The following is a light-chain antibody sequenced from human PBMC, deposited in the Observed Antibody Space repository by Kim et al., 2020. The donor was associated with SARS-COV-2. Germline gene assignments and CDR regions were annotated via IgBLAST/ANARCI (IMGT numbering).Light chain of an antibody. CDR3: QAWVSSTVV. CDR2: QDS. Sequence: SYELTQPPSVSVSPGQTASITCSGDKLGDKYACWYKQKPGQSPVLVIYQDSRRPSGIPERFSGSNSGNTASLTISGTQAMDEADYYCQAWVSSTVVFGGG. V-gene: IGLV3-1*01. J-gene: IGLJ2*01. CDR1: KLGDKY.